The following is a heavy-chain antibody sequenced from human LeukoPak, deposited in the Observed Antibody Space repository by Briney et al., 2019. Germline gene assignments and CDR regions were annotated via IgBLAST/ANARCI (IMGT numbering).Heavy chain of an antibody. CDR3: ARVGDGLNDAFDI. V-gene: IGHV1-2*06. Sequence: GASVKVSCXASGYTFTGYYMNWVRHAPGQGLQWMARINPNSGGTNYAQKLQGEVTTTRDTSISTAYMELSRLRSDDTAVYYCARVGDGLNDAFDIWGQGTMVTVSS. J-gene: IGHJ3*02. CDR1: GYTFTGYY. CDR2: INPNSGGT. D-gene: IGHD5-24*01.